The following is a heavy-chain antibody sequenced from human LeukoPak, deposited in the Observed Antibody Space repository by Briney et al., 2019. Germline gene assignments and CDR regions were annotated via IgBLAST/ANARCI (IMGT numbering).Heavy chain of an antibody. CDR3: ARDLEYSYAPI. J-gene: IGHJ4*02. CDR1: GYSISSGH. Sequence: PSETLSLTCTVSGYSISSGHYWGWVRQAPGKGLEWVSSISSSSSYIYYADSVKGRFTISRDNAKNSLYLQMNSLRAEDTAVYYCARDLEYSYAPIWGQGTLVTVSS. V-gene: IGHV3-21*01. D-gene: IGHD5-18*01. CDR2: ISSSSSYI.